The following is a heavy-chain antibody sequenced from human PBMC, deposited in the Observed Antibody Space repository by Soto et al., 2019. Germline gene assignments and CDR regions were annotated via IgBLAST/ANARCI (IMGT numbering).Heavy chain of an antibody. J-gene: IGHJ4*02. D-gene: IGHD2-21*02. V-gene: IGHV3-30*18. CDR3: AKELCGGDCSSLTFDY. CDR1: GFTFSSYG. CDR2: ISYDGSNK. Sequence: QVQLVESGGGVVQPGRSLRLSCAASGFTFSSYGMHWVRQAPGKGLEWVAVISYDGSNKYYADSVKGRFTISRDNSKNTLYLRMNSLRAEDTAVYYCAKELCGGDCSSLTFDYWGQGTLVTVSS.